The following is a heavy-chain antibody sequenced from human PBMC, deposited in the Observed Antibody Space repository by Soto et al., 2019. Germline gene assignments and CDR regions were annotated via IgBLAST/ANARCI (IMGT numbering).Heavy chain of an antibody. J-gene: IGHJ6*02. V-gene: IGHV1-3*01. Sequence: ASVKVSCKASGYTFTNYAMHWVRXXPGQRLEWMGWINAGNGNTKYSQKFQGRVTITRDTSASTAYMELSSLRSEDTAVYYCASEAIAAAAVYGMDVWGQGTTVTVSS. CDR2: INAGNGNT. CDR1: GYTFTNYA. D-gene: IGHD6-13*01. CDR3: ASEAIAAAAVYGMDV.